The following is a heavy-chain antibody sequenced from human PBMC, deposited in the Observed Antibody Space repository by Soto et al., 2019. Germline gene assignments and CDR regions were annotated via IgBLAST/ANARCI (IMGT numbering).Heavy chain of an antibody. CDR3: ARGGCGSSTSCYFLVYYGMDV. J-gene: IGHJ6*02. V-gene: IGHV4-31*03. Sequence: KSSETLSLTCTVSGGSISSGGYYWSWIRQHPGKGLEWIGYIYYSGSTYYNPSLKSRVTISVDTSKNQFSLKLSSVTAADTAVYYCARGGCGSSTSCYFLVYYGMDVWGQGTTVTVT. CDR2: IYYSGST. CDR1: GGSISSGGYY. D-gene: IGHD2-2*01.